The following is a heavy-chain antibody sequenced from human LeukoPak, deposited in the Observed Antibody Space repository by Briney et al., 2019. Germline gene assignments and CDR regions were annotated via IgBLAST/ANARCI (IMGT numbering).Heavy chain of an antibody. CDR2: VSFSSSYI. V-gene: IGHV3-21*04. CDR1: GFSFRSYN. Sequence: GGSLRLSCAASGFSFRSYNMNWVRLAPGKGLEWVSSVSFSSSYIYYADSVKGRFTISRDNSKNTLFLQMNSLRAEDTAVYYCAKNLYCGGGSCYPSALGMDVWGQGTTVTVSS. CDR3: AKNLYCGGGSCYPSALGMDV. D-gene: IGHD2-15*01. J-gene: IGHJ6*02.